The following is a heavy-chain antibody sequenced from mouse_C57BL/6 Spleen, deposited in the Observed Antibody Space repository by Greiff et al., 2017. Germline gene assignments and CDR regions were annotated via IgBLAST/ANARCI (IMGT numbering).Heavy chain of an antibody. CDR1: GFTFSSYA. CDR3: ARDQPSFAY. V-gene: IGHV5-4*01. Sequence: EVMLVESGGGLVKPGGSLKLSCAASGFTFSSYAMSWVRQTPEKRLEWVATISDGGSYTYYPGNVKGRFTISRDNAKNNLYLQMSHLKSEDTAMYYCARDQPSFAYWGQGTLVTVSA. J-gene: IGHJ3*01. CDR2: ISDGGSYT.